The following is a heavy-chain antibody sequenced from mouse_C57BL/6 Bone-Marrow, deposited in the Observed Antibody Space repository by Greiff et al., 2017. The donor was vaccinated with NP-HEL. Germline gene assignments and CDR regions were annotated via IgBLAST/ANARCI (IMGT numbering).Heavy chain of an antibody. CDR2: IDPSDSET. CDR1: GYTFTSYW. J-gene: IGHJ2*01. Sequence: QVQLQQPGAELVRPGSSVKLSCKASGYTFTSYWMHWVKQRPIQGLEWIGNIDPSDSETHYNQKFKDKATLTVDKSSSTAYMQLSSLTSEDSAVYACAREAIYWDYFDYGGRGTALTVTS. V-gene: IGHV1-52*01. CDR3: AREAIYWDYFDY. D-gene: IGHD1-1*01.